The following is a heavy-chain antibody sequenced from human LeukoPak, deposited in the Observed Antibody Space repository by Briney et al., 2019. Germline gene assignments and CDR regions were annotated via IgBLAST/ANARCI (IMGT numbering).Heavy chain of an antibody. Sequence: GGSLRLSWSASGFTFNRFYLHWVRQAPGKGLEFVSHISSNGATTCYADSVKGRFTISRDNSKNTLYLQMSSLRADDTAVYYCVKDRSIAAPNNDFFDSWGQGALVTVSS. CDR3: VKDRSIAAPNNDFFDS. D-gene: IGHD6-6*01. CDR2: ISSNGATT. V-gene: IGHV3-64D*06. J-gene: IGHJ4*02. CDR1: GFTFNRFY.